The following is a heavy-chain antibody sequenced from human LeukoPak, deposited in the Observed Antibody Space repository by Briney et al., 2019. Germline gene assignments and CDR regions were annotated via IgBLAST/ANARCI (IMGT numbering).Heavy chain of an antibody. CDR3: ARDGYSYGSTFDY. CDR2: IYSGGST. D-gene: IGHD5-18*01. CDR1: GLTVSSNY. J-gene: IGHJ4*02. Sequence: GGSLRLSCAASGLTVSSNYMSWVRQAPGKGLEWVSVIYSGGSTYYADSVKGRFTISRDNSKSTLYLQMNSLRVEDTAVYYCARDGYSYGSTFDYWGQGTLVTVSS. V-gene: IGHV3-53*01.